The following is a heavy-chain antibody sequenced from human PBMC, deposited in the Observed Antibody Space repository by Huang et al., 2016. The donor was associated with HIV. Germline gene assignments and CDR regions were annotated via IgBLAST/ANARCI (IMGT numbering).Heavy chain of an antibody. CDR3: ARPPTYSDDGGYYIDAFGV. CDR2: IDPGDSDG. D-gene: IGHD2-21*02. V-gene: IGHV5-51*03. J-gene: IGHJ3*01. CDR1: GYSFTRQW. Sequence: EVQLVQSGAEMKRPGESLKISCKVSGYSFTRQWIGWVRQMPGKGPEWMGIIDPGDSDGKYRPTCQGQVTISADNSISTAYLQWKSLKVSDTAMYFCARPPTYSDDGGYYIDAFGVWGRGTMVTVS.